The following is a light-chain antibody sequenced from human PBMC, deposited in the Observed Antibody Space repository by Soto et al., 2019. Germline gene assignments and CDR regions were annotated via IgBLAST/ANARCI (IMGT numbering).Light chain of an antibody. V-gene: IGLV2-8*01. J-gene: IGLJ2*01. CDR3: SSYAGSNNVI. Sequence: QSALTQPPSASGSPGRSVAISCTGTSSDVGAYDSVSWYQYHPGKAPRLVIYDVTMRPSGVPDRFSGSKSGNVASLTVSGLQAEDEADYYCSSYAGSNNVIFGGGTQLTVL. CDR1: SSDVGAYDS. CDR2: DVT.